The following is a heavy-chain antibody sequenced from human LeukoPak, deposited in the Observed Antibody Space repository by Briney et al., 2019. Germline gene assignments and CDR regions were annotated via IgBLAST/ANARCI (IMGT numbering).Heavy chain of an antibody. V-gene: IGHV3-30-3*01. D-gene: IGHD2-21*01. Sequence: GGSLRLSCAASGFTFSSYAFHWVRQAPGKGLEWVALISDHESGSNEYYAASVKGRFTISGDNSRKTLSLQMNTLRIEDTAVYYCARSRGYCGGEAQCDFTYWGREPWSPSPQ. CDR3: ARSRGYCGGEAQCDFTY. CDR2: ISDHESGSNE. J-gene: IGHJ4*02. CDR1: GFTFSSYA.